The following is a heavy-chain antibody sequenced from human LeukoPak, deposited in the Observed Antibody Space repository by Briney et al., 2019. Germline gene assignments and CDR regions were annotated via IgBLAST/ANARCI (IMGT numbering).Heavy chain of an antibody. D-gene: IGHD2-21*02. J-gene: IGHJ6*02. CDR1: GFTFTDYG. Sequence: GGSLRLSCTASGFTFTDYGMSWVRQAPGKGLEWLAFIRSKAYGGTTEYAASVKGRFTISRDDSKSGAYLQMNSLKTEDTAVYYCTRDVESDSGGMDVWGQGTTVTVSS. CDR2: IRSKAYGGTT. V-gene: IGHV3-49*04. CDR3: TRDVESDSGGMDV.